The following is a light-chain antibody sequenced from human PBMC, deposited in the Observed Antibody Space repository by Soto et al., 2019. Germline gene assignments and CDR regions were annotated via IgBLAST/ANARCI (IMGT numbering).Light chain of an antibody. CDR3: LQDYNYPWT. Sequence: AIQMTQSPSSLSASVGDRVTITCRASQGIRNDLGWYQQKPGKAPKLLIYAASSLQSGVPSSFSGSGSGTDFTLTISSLQPADFATYYCLQDYNYPWTFGQGTKVEIK. J-gene: IGKJ1*01. V-gene: IGKV1-6*01. CDR1: QGIRND. CDR2: AAS.